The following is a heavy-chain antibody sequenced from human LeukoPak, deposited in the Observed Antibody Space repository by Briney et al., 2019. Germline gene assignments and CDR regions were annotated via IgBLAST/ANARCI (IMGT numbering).Heavy chain of an antibody. CDR2: ISSSSSSM. V-gene: IGHV3-48*01. D-gene: IGHD5-24*01. CDR3: ARCRDGYNLFDY. Sequence: QPGGSLRLSCAASGFTFSNYIMNWVRQAPGKGLEWVSYISSSSSSMYYADSVKGRFTISRDNAKNSLYLQMNSLRAEDTAVYYCARCRDGYNLFDYWGQGTLVTVSS. J-gene: IGHJ4*02. CDR1: GFTFSNYI.